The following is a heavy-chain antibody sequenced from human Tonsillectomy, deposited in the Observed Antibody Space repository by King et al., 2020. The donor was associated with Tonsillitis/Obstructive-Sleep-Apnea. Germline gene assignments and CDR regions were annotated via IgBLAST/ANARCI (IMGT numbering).Heavy chain of an antibody. Sequence: VQLVESGGGVVQPGRSLRLSCAASGFTFSNYGMHWVRQAPGKGLEGVAVIWYDGSNQYYADSVKGRFTISRDNSKNTLYLQMNSLIADDTALYYCVREECSGGNCYSGYWGQGTLVTVSS. J-gene: IGHJ4*02. V-gene: IGHV3-33*01. CDR1: GFTFSNYG. CDR2: IWYDGSNQ. D-gene: IGHD2-15*01. CDR3: VREECSGGNCYSGY.